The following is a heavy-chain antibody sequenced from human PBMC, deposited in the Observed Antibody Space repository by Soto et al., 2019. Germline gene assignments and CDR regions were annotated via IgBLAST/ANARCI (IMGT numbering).Heavy chain of an antibody. Sequence: GESLKISCKGSGYSFTSYWIGWVRQMPGKGLEWMGIIYPSDSDTGYSPSFQGQVTISADKSINTAYLQWSSLKASDTAMYYCARGGSSSSNYFGSWGQGTLVTVSS. CDR1: GYSFTSYW. D-gene: IGHD6-6*01. CDR2: IYPSDSDT. J-gene: IGHJ4*02. CDR3: ARGGSSSSNYFGS. V-gene: IGHV5-51*01.